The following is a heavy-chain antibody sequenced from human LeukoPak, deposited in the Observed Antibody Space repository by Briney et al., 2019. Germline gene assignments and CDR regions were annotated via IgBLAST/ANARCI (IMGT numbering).Heavy chain of an antibody. J-gene: IGHJ6*03. V-gene: IGHV4-39*07. Sequence: SETLSLTCSVSGDSITGYYWGWIRQPPGKGLEWIGNIYYTGNTYYNSSLKSRVTISLDTSKNQFSLKLSSVTAADTAVYYCARTTEAHSWRTRYYDYYMDVWGKGTTVTVSS. CDR3: ARTTEAHSWRTRYYDYYMDV. CDR1: GDSITGYY. D-gene: IGHD6-13*01. CDR2: IYYTGNT.